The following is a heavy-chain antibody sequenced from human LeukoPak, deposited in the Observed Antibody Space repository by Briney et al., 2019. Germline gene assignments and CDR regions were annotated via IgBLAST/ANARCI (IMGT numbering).Heavy chain of an antibody. V-gene: IGHV3-64D*06. CDR2: ISSNGGST. CDR3: VKDHCTGGSCYFFDY. CDR1: GFTFSSYA. J-gene: IGHJ4*02. D-gene: IGHD2-15*01. Sequence: GGTLRLSCSASGFTFSSYAMHWVRQAPGKGLEYVSAISSNGGSTYYADSVKGRSTISRDNSKNTLYLQMSSLRPEDTAVYYCVKDHCTGGSCYFFDYWGQGTLVTVSS.